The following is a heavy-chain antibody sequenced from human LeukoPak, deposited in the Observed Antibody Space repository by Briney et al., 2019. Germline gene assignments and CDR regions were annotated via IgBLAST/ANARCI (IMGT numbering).Heavy chain of an antibody. CDR1: GFTFNNYA. J-gene: IGHJ4*02. CDR2: IWYDGSNK. Sequence: GGSLRLSCAASGFTFNNYAMHWVRQAPGKGVEWVAVIWYDGSNKYYADSVKGRFTISRDISTNTLYLQLNSLRTEDTAVYYCARLHSRSSHTSFDYWGQGTLVTVSS. V-gene: IGHV3-33*01. CDR3: ARLHSRSSHTSFDY. D-gene: IGHD6-6*01.